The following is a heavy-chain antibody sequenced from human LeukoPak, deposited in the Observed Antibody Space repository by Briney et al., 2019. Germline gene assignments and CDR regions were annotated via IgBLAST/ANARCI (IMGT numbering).Heavy chain of an antibody. CDR3: ASGLGYSYGHTDAFDI. V-gene: IGHV4-39*07. CDR1: GGSISSSSYY. Sequence: ASETLSLTCTVSGGSISSSSYYWGWIRQPPGKGLEWIGSIYYSGSTYYNPSLKSRVTISVDTSKNQFSLKLSSVTAADTAVYYCASGLGYSYGHTDAFDIWGQGTMVTVSS. CDR2: IYYSGST. D-gene: IGHD5-18*01. J-gene: IGHJ3*02.